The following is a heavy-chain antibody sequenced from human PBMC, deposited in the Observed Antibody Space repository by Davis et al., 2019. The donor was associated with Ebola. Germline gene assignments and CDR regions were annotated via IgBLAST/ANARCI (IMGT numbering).Heavy chain of an antibody. CDR2: TYYTSKWFN. V-gene: IGHV6-1*01. CDR3: ARGWLRRGMDV. D-gene: IGHD5-18*01. J-gene: IGHJ6*04. CDR1: GDSVSGNNGA. Sequence: PSETLSLTCAISGDSVSGNNGAWNWIRQSPSRGLEWLGRTYYTSKWFNDYAVSVKGRITVNADTSKNQFSLQLDSVTPEDTALYYCARGWLRRGMDVWGEGTTVTVSS.